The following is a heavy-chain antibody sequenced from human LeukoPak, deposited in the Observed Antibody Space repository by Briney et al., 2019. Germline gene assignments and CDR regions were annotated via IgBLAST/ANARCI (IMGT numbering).Heavy chain of an antibody. D-gene: IGHD2-15*01. Sequence: SETLSLTCTVSGGSISSYYWSWVRQPPGKGLEWIGYIYYSGSTTYNPSLKSRVTISVDTSKNQFSLKLSSVTAADTAVYYCARARGGRLLDYWGQGTLVTVSS. V-gene: IGHV4-59*01. CDR3: ARARGGRLLDY. CDR2: IYYSGST. CDR1: GGSISSYY. J-gene: IGHJ4*02.